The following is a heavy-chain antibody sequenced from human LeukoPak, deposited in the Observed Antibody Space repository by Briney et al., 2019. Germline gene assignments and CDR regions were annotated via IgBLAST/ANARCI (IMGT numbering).Heavy chain of an antibody. J-gene: IGHJ4*02. V-gene: IGHV3-23*01. Sequence: DPGGSLRLSCAASGFTFSSYAMSWVRQAPGKGLEWVSAISGSGGSTYYADSVKGRFTISRDNSKNTPYLQMNSLRAEDTAVYYCAKDRWVPAAMLLDYWGQGTLVTVSS. CDR1: GFTFSSYA. CDR2: ISGSGGST. CDR3: AKDRWVPAAMLLDY. D-gene: IGHD2-2*01.